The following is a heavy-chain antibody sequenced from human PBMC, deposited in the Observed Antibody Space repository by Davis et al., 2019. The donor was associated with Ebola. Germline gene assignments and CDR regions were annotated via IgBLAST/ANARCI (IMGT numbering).Heavy chain of an antibody. CDR2: ITGCVIA. J-gene: IGHJ4*02. Sequence: GGSLRLSCAASGITFSSHVMSWVRQAPGKGLEWVSTITGCVIAYYTESVEGRFTISRDNSKNTLYLQMDSLRADDTAVYFCAKRPSSSWYDYFDYWGQGTQVTVSS. CDR3: AKRPSSSWYDYFDY. V-gene: IGHV3-23*01. D-gene: IGHD6-13*01. CDR1: GITFSSHV.